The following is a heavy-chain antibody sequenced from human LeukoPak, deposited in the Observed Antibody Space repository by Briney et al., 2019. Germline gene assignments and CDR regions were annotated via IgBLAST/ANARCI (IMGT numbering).Heavy chain of an antibody. CDR1: GGTFSGYG. Sequence: ASVKVSCKASGGTFSGYGFTWVRQAPGQGLEWMGWISAYNGNTNYAQKLQGRVTMTTDTSTSTAYMELRSLRSDDTAVYYCARDLGPAYYYDSSGYQSWYFDLWGRGTLVTVSS. CDR2: ISAYNGNT. V-gene: IGHV1-18*01. D-gene: IGHD3-22*01. J-gene: IGHJ2*01. CDR3: ARDLGPAYYYDSSGYQSWYFDL.